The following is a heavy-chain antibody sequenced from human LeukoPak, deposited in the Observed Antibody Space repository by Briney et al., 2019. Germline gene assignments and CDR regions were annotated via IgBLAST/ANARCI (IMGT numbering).Heavy chain of an antibody. Sequence: SETLSLTCTVSGGSISTHYWSWIRQPPGKGLEWIGYIRDSVNTNYNPSLKSRVTISVDTSKNQVSLKLSSATAADMAVYYCARAPYPLRSGENWFDPWGQGTLVTVSS. CDR2: IRDSVNT. CDR3: ARAPYPLRSGENWFDP. J-gene: IGHJ5*02. D-gene: IGHD3-10*01. CDR1: GGSISTHY. V-gene: IGHV4-59*11.